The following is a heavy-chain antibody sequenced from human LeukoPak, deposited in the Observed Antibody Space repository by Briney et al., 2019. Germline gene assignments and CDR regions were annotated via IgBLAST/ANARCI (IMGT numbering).Heavy chain of an antibody. J-gene: IGHJ4*02. CDR2: IKSGSTII. Sequence: GGSLRLSCAASGFTLSDYYVNWLRQVPGKGLEWISYIKSGSTIIYYADSVKGRFTISRDNAKNSLYLQMNSLRAEDTAVYYCANGPTYYYDSSGYYPGYWGQGTLVTVSS. D-gene: IGHD3-22*01. CDR3: ANGPTYYYDSSGYYPGY. CDR1: GFTLSDYY. V-gene: IGHV3-69-1*01.